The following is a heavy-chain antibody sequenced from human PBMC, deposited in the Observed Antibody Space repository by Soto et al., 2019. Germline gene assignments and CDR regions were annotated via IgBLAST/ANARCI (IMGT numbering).Heavy chain of an antibody. Sequence: QVQLVESGGGVVQPGRSLRLSCAASGFTFSSYAMHWVRQAPGKGLEWVAVISYDENNKYYADSVKGRFTISRDNSKKTLYLQMNSLRAEDTAVYYCARAFYDRSGYGSGVDYWGQGTLVTVSS. CDR3: ARAFYDRSGYGSGVDY. CDR1: GFTFSSYA. CDR2: ISYDENNK. D-gene: IGHD3-22*01. J-gene: IGHJ4*02. V-gene: IGHV3-30-3*01.